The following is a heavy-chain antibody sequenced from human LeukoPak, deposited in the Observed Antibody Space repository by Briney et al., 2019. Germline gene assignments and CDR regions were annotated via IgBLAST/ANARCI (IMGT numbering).Heavy chain of an antibody. J-gene: IGHJ4*02. Sequence: GGSLRLSCAASGFTFSSYFWMHWVRQAPGKGLVWVSRIKSDGSSSTYADSVKGRFTISRDSAKNSLYLQMNTLRAEYTAVYYCVRDLDLGGYSSFEYWGQGTLVTVSS. CDR3: VRDLDLGGYSSFEY. CDR1: GFTFSSYFW. CDR2: IKSDGSSS. D-gene: IGHD4-23*01. V-gene: IGHV3-74*01.